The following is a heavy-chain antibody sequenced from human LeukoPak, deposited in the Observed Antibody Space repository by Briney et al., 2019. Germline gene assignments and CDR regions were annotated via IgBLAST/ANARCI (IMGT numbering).Heavy chain of an antibody. D-gene: IGHD2-15*01. Sequence: ASVKVSCEVSGLPLSDLSIHWVRQAPGKGLEWVGGVDPEDGSRIYAQEFRARVTMTDDTSTDTAYIGLSSLRSEDTAVYYCARGRAGGSWKRRGWFDPWGQGTLVTVSS. J-gene: IGHJ5*02. CDR3: ARGRAGGSWKRRGWFDP. CDR2: VDPEDGSR. V-gene: IGHV1-24*01. CDR1: GLPLSDLS.